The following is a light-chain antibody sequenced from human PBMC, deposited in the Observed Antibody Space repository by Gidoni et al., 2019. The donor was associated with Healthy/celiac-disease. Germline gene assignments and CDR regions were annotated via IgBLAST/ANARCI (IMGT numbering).Light chain of an antibody. J-gene: IGKJ1*01. CDR1: QSGSSRY. V-gene: IGKV3-20*01. CDR2: GAS. Sequence: EIALTQSPGTRSLSPGERATLSCRASQSGSSRYLAWYQQKPGQAPRLLIYGASSMATGIPYRFSGSVSGTDFTLTISRLEPEDFAVYYCQQYGSSPWTFGQGTKVEIK. CDR3: QQYGSSPWT.